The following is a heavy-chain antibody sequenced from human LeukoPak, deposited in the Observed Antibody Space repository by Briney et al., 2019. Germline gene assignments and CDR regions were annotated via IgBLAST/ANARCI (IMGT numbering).Heavy chain of an antibody. Sequence: QPGGSLRLSCAASGFTFSDYYMSWIRQAPGKGLEWVSAISGSGGSTYYADSVKGRFTISRDNSKNTLYLQMNSLRAEGTAVYYCAKDFSQFYYGDYAWGQGTLVTVSS. D-gene: IGHD4-17*01. CDR1: GFTFSDYY. J-gene: IGHJ5*02. CDR3: AKDFSQFYYGDYA. CDR2: ISGSGGST. V-gene: IGHV3-23*01.